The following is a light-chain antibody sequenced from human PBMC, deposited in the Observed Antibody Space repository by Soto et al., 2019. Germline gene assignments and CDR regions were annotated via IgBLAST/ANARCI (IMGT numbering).Light chain of an antibody. CDR2: EGS. CDR3: CSYAGSQV. V-gene: IGLV2-23*01. J-gene: IGLJ2*01. CDR1: SSDVGSYNL. Sequence: QSALTQPASVSGSPGQSITISCTGTSSDVGSYNLVSWYQQHRGKAPKLMIYEGSKRPSGVSNRFSGSKSGNTASLTISGLQAEDEADYYCCSYAGSQVFGGGTKLTVL.